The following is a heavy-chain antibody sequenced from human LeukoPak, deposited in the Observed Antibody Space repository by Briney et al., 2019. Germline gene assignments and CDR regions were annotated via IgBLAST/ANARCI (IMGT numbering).Heavy chain of an antibody. CDR2: IRYDGSNK. J-gene: IGHJ6*03. V-gene: IGHV3-30*02. CDR3: VKDLAPLPAAKGMEV. Sequence: GGSLRLSCAASGFTFSSYGMHWVRQAPGKGLEWVAFIRYDGSNKYYADSVKGRFTISRDNSKNTLYLQMNSLRAEDTAVYYCVKDLAPLPAAKGMEVWGKGTTVTVSS. CDR1: GFTFSSYG. D-gene: IGHD2-2*01.